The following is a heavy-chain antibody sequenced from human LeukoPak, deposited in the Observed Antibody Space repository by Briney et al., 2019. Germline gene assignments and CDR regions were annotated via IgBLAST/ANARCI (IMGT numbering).Heavy chain of an antibody. J-gene: IGHJ4*02. CDR2: ISSNGGST. V-gene: IGHV3-64D*09. Sequence: GGSLRLSCSASGLTFSRYAMHWVRQAPGKGLEYVSAISSNGGSTYYGDSVKGRFTISRDNSKNTLYLQMSSLRAEDTAVYYCVKARGIQLWLPGDYWGQGTLVTVSS. CDR1: GLTFSRYA. CDR3: VKARGIQLWLPGDY. D-gene: IGHD5-18*01.